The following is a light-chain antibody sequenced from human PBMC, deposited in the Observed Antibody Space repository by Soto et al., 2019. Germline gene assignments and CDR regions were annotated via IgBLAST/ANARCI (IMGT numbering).Light chain of an antibody. V-gene: IGLV2-23*02. CDR1: SSDVGNYNL. CDR3: SSYASSTTFLYV. Sequence: QSVLTQPASVSGSPGQSITISCTGTSSDVGNYNLVSWYQHHPGKAPKLMIYEDNKRPSGVSNRFSGSRSGNTASLTISGLQAEDEADYYCSSYASSTTFLYVFGTVTKLTVL. CDR2: EDN. J-gene: IGLJ1*01.